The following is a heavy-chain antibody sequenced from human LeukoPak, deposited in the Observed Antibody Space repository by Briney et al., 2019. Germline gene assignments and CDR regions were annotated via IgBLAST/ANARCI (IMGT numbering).Heavy chain of an antibody. CDR2: IYPGDSDT. V-gene: IGHV5-51*01. D-gene: IGHD5-24*01. Sequence: GESLKISCKGSGYSFTSYWIGWVRQMPGKGLEWMGIIYPGDSDTRYSPSFQGQVTISADKSISTAYLQWSSLKASDTAMYCCARSASSDGYNYISGMDVWGKGTTVTVSS. CDR1: GYSFTSYW. CDR3: ARSASSDGYNYISGMDV. J-gene: IGHJ6*04.